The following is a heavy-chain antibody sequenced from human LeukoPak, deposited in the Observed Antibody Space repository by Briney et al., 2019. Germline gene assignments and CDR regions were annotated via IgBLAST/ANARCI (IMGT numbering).Heavy chain of an antibody. Sequence: SETLSLTCTVSGGSISSYYWSWIRQPAGKGLEWIGRIYTSGSTNYNPSLKSRVTMSVDTSKNQFSLKLSSVTAADTAVYYCARQGGRYFDWLLTYFDYWGQGTLVTVSS. D-gene: IGHD3-9*01. J-gene: IGHJ4*02. CDR1: GGSISSYY. CDR2: IYTSGST. V-gene: IGHV4-4*07. CDR3: ARQGGRYFDWLLTYFDY.